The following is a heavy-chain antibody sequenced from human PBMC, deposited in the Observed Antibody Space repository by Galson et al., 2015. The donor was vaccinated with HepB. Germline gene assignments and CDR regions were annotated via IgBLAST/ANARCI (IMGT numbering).Heavy chain of an antibody. V-gene: IGHV3-66*02. Sequence: SLRLSCAASGFTVSSNYMSRVRQAPGKGLEWVSVIYYGGSTYYADSVKGRFTISRDNFKNTVYLQMNSLRGEDTAVYHCARDRWPSGAFDIWGQGNPGHRLL. J-gene: IGHJ3*02. CDR3: ARDRWPSGAFDI. CDR1: GFTVSSNY. D-gene: IGHD4-23*01. CDR2: IYYGGST.